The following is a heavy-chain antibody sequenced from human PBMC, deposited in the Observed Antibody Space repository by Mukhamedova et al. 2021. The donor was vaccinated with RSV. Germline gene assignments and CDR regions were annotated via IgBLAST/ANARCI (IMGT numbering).Heavy chain of an antibody. CDR3: ARLADIVVVPAAIPDY. D-gene: IGHD2-2*01. J-gene: IGHJ4*02. V-gene: IGHV4-39*01. Sequence: NPSLKSRVTISVDTSKNQFSLKLSSVTAADTAVYYCARLADIVVVPAAIPDYWGRGTLVTVSS.